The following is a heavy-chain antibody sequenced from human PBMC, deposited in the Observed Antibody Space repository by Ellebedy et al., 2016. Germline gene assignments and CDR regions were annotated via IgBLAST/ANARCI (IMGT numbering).Heavy chain of an antibody. D-gene: IGHD3-10*01. CDR1: GFTFSSYA. J-gene: IGHJ4*02. CDR3: ARDGDGSGSYYEYFDY. CDR2: ISYDGSNK. V-gene: IGHV3-30-3*01. Sequence: GESLKISCAASGFTFSSYAMHWVRQAPGKGLEWVAVISYDGSNKYYADSVKGRFTISRDNSKNTLFLQMNSLRAEDTAVYYCARDGDGSGSYYEYFDYWGQGTLVTVSS.